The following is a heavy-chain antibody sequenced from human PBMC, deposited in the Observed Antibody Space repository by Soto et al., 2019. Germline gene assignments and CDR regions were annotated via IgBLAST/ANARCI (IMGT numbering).Heavy chain of an antibody. J-gene: IGHJ3*02. CDR3: ARDRDWGYYDILTDDAFDI. D-gene: IGHD3-9*01. CDR1: GFTFSSYS. V-gene: IGHV3-21*01. Sequence: GGSLRLSCAASGFTFSSYSMNWVRQAPGKGLEWVSSISSSSSYIYYADSVKGRFTISRDNAKNSLYLQMNSLRAEDTAVYYCARDRDWGYYDILTDDAFDIWGQGTMVTVSS. CDR2: ISSSSSYI.